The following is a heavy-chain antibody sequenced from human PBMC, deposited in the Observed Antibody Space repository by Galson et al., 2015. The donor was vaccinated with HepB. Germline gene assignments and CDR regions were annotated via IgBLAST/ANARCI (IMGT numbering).Heavy chain of an antibody. D-gene: IGHD2-2*02. J-gene: IGHJ4*02. V-gene: IGHV3-23*01. Sequence: SLRLSCAASGFTLGGHAMAWVRHAPGKGLEWVSSVTIGGYIYYADSVKGRFTISRDISKNTLYLQMNSLRVEDTAVYYCAQERGCGGTNCHNIRGYWGPGTLVTVSS. CDR3: AQERGCGGTNCHNIRGY. CDR1: GFTLGGHA. CDR2: VTIGGYI.